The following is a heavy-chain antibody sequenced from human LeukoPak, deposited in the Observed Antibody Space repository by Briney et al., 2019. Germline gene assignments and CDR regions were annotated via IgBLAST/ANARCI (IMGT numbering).Heavy chain of an antibody. J-gene: IGHJ4*02. Sequence: GGSLRPSCAVFGFTFSSYEMNWVRQAPGKGLEWVSYISSSGSSIYYADSVKGRFTISRANAKNSLYLQMNSLRVEDTAVYYCAGALAGTGGYYFDYWGQGTLVTVSS. CDR1: GFTFSSYE. V-gene: IGHV3-48*03. CDR3: AGALAGTGGYYFDY. CDR2: ISSSGSSI. D-gene: IGHD6-19*01.